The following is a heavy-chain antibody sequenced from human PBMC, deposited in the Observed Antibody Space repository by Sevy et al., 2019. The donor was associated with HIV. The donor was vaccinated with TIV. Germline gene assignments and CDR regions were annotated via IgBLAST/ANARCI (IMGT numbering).Heavy chain of an antibody. CDR2: IKQDGSEK. CDR1: GFTFSSYW. Sequence: GGSLRLSCAASGFTFSSYWMSWVRQAPGKGLEWVANIKQDGSEKYYVDSVKGRFTISRDNAKNSLYLQMNSLRAEDTAVYYCARGGRGYYYGWYFDLWGRGTLVTVSS. V-gene: IGHV3-7*01. D-gene: IGHD3-22*01. CDR3: ARGGRGYYYGWYFDL. J-gene: IGHJ2*01.